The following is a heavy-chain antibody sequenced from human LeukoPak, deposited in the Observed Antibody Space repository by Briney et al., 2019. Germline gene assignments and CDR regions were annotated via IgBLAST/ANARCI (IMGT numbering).Heavy chain of an antibody. D-gene: IGHD4-11*01. J-gene: IGHJ3*02. CDR3: AKDLVDYGNDGPGAFHI. Sequence: GGSLRLSCAVSGFTYRSHAMSWVRQAPGKGLEWVSVISGSSDNTYYADSVRGRFTISRDNSKNTLYVHMNSLRAEDTAIYYCAKDLVDYGNDGPGAFHIWGQGTMVTVSS. CDR1: GFTYRSHA. V-gene: IGHV3-23*01. CDR2: ISGSSDNT.